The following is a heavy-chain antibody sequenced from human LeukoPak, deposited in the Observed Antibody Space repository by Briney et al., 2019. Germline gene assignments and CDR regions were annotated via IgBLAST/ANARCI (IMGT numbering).Heavy chain of an antibody. CDR2: ISGSSSKT. CDR3: ARTNSLDY. V-gene: IGHV3-11*03. Sequence: GGSLRLSCAASGFTFSDYYMSWIRQAPGKGLEWVSWISGSSSKTSYADSVKGRFTISRDNAKNSVYLQMNSLRAEGTAVYYCARTNSLDYWGQGTLVTVSS. J-gene: IGHJ4*02. CDR1: GFTFSDYY.